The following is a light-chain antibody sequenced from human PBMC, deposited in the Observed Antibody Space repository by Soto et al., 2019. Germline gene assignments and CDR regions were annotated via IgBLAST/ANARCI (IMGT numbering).Light chain of an antibody. CDR1: SSDVGSYNL. CDR3: CSYAGSSTGV. J-gene: IGLJ3*02. V-gene: IGLV2-23*01. Sequence: QSVLTQPASVSGSPGQSITISCTGTSSDVGSYNLVSWYLHHPGKGPKLMIYEGSKRPSGVSDRFSGSKSGNTASLTISGLQAEDEADYYCCSYAGSSTGVFGGGTKLTVL. CDR2: EGS.